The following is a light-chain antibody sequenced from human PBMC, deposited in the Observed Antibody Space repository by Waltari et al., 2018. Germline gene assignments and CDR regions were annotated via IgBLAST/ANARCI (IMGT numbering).Light chain of an antibody. CDR2: WAS. CDR3: HQYYATPWT. V-gene: IGKV4-1*01. Sequence: DIVMTQSPDSLAVSLGERATINCKSSQSVLYSSNNKNYLAWYQQKTGQPPKLLIYWASTRESGVPDRCSGSGSGTDFTLTISSLQAEDVAVYYCHQYYATPWTFGQGTKLEIK. J-gene: IGKJ1*01. CDR1: QSVLYSSNNKNY.